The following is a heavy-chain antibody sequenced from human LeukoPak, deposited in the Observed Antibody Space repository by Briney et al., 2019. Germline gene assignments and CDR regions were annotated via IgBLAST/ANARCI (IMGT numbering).Heavy chain of an antibody. Sequence: ASVKVSCKASGYTFTSYGISWVRQAPGQGLEWVGWISAYNGNTNYAQKLQGRVTMTTDTSTSTAYMELRSLRSDDTAVYYCARDRGSGWWDDWFDPWGQGTLVTVSS. D-gene: IGHD6-19*01. J-gene: IGHJ5*02. CDR2: ISAYNGNT. CDR3: ARDRGSGWWDDWFDP. V-gene: IGHV1-18*01. CDR1: GYTFTSYG.